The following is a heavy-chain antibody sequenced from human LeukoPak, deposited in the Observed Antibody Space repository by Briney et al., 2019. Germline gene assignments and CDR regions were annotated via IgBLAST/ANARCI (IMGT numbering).Heavy chain of an antibody. CDR2: INHSGST. D-gene: IGHD3-10*01. J-gene: IGHJ4*02. CDR3: AGSGKVFDY. V-gene: IGHV4-34*01. CDR1: GGSFSGYY. Sequence: PSETLSLTCAVYGGSFSGYYWSWIRQPPGKGLEWIGEINHSGSTNYNPSLKSRVTISVDTSKNQFSLKLSSVTAADTAVCYCAGSGKVFDYWGQGTLVTVSS.